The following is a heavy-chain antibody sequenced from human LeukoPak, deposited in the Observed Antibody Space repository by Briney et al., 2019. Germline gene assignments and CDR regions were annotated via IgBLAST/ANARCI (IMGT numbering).Heavy chain of an antibody. V-gene: IGHV4-59*01. D-gene: IGHD6-6*01. CDR3: ARSNRESILFDY. CDR2: IYYSGST. J-gene: IGHJ4*02. CDR1: GGSISSYY. Sequence: SGPTLVKPSETLSLTCTGSGGSISSYYWSWIRQPPGKGLEWIGYIYYSGSTNYNPSLKSRVTISVDTSKNQFSLKLSSVTAADTAVYYCARSNRESILFDYWGQGTLVTVSS.